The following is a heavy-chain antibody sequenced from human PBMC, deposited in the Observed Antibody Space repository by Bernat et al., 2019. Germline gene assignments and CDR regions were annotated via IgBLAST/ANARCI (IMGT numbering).Heavy chain of an antibody. Sequence: LVESGGGLVKPGGSLRLSCAASGFTFSNAWMSWVRQAPGKGLEWVGRIKSKTDGGTTDYAAPVKGRFTISRDDSKNTLYLQMNSLKTEDTAVYYCTTDQLRFTNFDYWGQGTLVTVSS. D-gene: IGHD4-17*01. V-gene: IGHV3-15*01. J-gene: IGHJ4*02. CDR1: GFTFSNAW. CDR3: TTDQLRFTNFDY. CDR2: IKSKTDGGTT.